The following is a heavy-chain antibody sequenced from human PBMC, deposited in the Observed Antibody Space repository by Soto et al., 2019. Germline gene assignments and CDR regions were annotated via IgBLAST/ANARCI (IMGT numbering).Heavy chain of an antibody. CDR3: ARVPRQLEPTLCFDP. D-gene: IGHD1-1*01. Sequence: SETLSLTCAVYGGSFSGYYWTWIRQPPGKGLEWIGEINHSGRSNSNPSLKSRVTISVDTSKNQFSLNLSSVTAADTAVYFCARVPRQLEPTLCFDPWGQGTLVTVSS. V-gene: IGHV4-34*01. CDR2: INHSGRS. J-gene: IGHJ5*02. CDR1: GGSFSGYY.